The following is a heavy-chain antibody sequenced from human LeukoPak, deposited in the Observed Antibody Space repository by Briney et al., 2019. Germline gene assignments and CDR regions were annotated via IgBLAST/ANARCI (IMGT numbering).Heavy chain of an antibody. CDR1: GFIFNTYD. J-gene: IGHJ2*01. CDR3: AKDWTGTKPFDL. Sequence: GGSLRLSCAASGFIFNTYDMSWVRQPPGKGLEWVSGISASGAIRNYADSVKGRFTISRDNFKNTLYLQMNSLRAEDTAVYYCAKDWTGTKPFDLWGRGTLVTVSS. V-gene: IGHV3-23*01. D-gene: IGHD3/OR15-3a*01. CDR2: ISASGAIR.